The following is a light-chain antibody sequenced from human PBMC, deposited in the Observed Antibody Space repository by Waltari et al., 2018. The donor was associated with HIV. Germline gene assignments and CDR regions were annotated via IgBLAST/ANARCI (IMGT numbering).Light chain of an antibody. CDR1: ISDIGLYDF. CDR2: SVS. Sequence: QYALAQPASVAGSPGQSITISCTRRISDIGLYDFVSWFQQYPGKAPRLLIFSVSSRPSGISDRFSGFKSHNTATLTISDLQPEDEADYYCSSLTLTHSVLFGGGTRLTVL. V-gene: IGLV2-14*03. J-gene: IGLJ3*02. CDR3: SSLTLTHSVL.